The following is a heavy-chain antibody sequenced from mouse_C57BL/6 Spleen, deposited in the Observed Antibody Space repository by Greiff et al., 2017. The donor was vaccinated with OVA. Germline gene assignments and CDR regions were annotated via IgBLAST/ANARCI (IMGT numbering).Heavy chain of an antibody. CDR3: ARRGTTVPYYFDY. CDR1: GFTFSSYG. D-gene: IGHD1-1*01. J-gene: IGHJ2*01. CDR2: ISSGGSYT. Sequence: EVKLMESGGDLVKPGGSLKLSCAASGFTFSSYGMSWVRQTPDKRLEWVATISSGGSYTYYPDSVKGRFTISRDNAKNTLYLQMSSLKSEDTAMYYCARRGTTVPYYFDYWGQGTTLTVSS. V-gene: IGHV5-6*02.